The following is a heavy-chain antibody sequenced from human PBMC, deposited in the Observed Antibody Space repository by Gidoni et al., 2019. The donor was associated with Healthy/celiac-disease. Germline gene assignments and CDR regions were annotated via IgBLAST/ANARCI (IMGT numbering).Heavy chain of an antibody. CDR2: TYYRSKWYN. Sequence: QVQLQQSGPGLVKPSQTLSLTCAISGDSVFSHSSACNWISQSPSRGLERLGRTYYRSKWYNDYAVSVKSRITINPDTSKNQFSLQLNSVNPEDTAVYYCARDAAVAGTRGHYYYGMDVWGQGTTVTVSS. CDR3: ARDAAVAGTRGHYYYGMDV. V-gene: IGHV6-1*01. CDR1: GDSVFSHSSA. D-gene: IGHD6-19*01. J-gene: IGHJ6*02.